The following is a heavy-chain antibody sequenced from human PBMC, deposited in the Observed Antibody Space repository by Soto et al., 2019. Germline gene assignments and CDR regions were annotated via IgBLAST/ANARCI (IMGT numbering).Heavy chain of an antibody. V-gene: IGHV4-28*01. CDR2: IYYSGDT. Sequence: QVQLQESGPGLVKPSDTLSLTCAVSGYSISSSNWWGWIRQPPGKGLEWIGYIYYSGDTFYNPSLKSRVTMSEDTSKNQFSLKLSSVTAVDTAVYYCARTSYYDSSGYSSNWYFDLWGRGTLVTVSS. D-gene: IGHD3-22*01. CDR1: GYSISSSNW. J-gene: IGHJ2*01. CDR3: ARTSYYDSSGYSSNWYFDL.